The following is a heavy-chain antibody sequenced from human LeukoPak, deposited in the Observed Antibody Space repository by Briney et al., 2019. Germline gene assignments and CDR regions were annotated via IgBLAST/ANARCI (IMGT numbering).Heavy chain of an antibody. J-gene: IGHJ4*02. V-gene: IGHV3-9*01. CDR2: ISSNSDTI. Sequence: GRSLRLSCAASGFTLGDYDIHWVRQAPGEGPEWVSSISSNSDTIAYAEPVKGRFTVSRDNTINSLYLQMDSLRVEDTALYYCLTSSFDHWGQETLVTVSS. CDR1: GFTLGDYD. CDR3: LTSSFDH.